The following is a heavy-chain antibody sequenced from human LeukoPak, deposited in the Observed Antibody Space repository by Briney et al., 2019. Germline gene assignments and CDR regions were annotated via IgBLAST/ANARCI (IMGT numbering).Heavy chain of an antibody. J-gene: IGHJ6*03. CDR1: GFIFSSYW. V-gene: IGHV3-74*01. CDR2: INIDGSTT. Sequence: GGSLRLSCAASGFIFSSYWMSWVRQAPGKGLEWVSRINIDGSTTSYADFVKGRFTISRDNAKNTLYLQVNSLRAEDTAVYYCAREVCGSTSCYSNYMDVWGKGTTVTVSS. CDR3: AREVCGSTSCYSNYMDV. D-gene: IGHD2-2*01.